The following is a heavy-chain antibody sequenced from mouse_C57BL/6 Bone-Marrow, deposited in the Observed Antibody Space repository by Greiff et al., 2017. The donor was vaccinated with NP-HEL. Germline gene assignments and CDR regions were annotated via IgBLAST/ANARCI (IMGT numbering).Heavy chain of an antibody. CDR2: IRSKSNNYAT. D-gene: IGHD1-1*01. Sequence: EVKLLESGGGLVQPKGSLKLSCAASGFSFNTYAMNWVRQAPGKGLEWVARIRSKSNNYATYYADSVKDRFTISRDDSESMLYLQMNNLKTEDTAMYYCVRAYYGSLDYWGQGTTLTVSS. V-gene: IGHV10-1*01. CDR3: VRAYYGSLDY. J-gene: IGHJ2*01. CDR1: GFSFNTYA.